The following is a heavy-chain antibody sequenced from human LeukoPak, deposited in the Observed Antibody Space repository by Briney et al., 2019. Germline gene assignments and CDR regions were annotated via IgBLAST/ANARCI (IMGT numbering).Heavy chain of an antibody. CDR1: GFTFNSYW. CDR2: ISSRSSYI. D-gene: IGHD4-17*01. Sequence: GGSLRLSCAASGFTFNSYWMHWVRQAPGKGLEWVSSISSRSSYIYYADSVRGRFTISRDNAKNSLYLQMNSLTAEDTAVYYCARDYDGDYGLDYWGQGTLVTVSS. V-gene: IGHV3-21*01. J-gene: IGHJ4*02. CDR3: ARDYDGDYGLDY.